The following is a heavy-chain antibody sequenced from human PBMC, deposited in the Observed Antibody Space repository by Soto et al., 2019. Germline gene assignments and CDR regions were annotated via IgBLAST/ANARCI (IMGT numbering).Heavy chain of an antibody. CDR2: FDPEDGET. CDR1: GYTLTELS. V-gene: IGHV1-24*01. J-gene: IGHJ4*02. D-gene: IGHD2-2*01. CDR3: ATIGYCSSTSCYVHDY. Sequence: GASVKVSCKVSGYTLTELSMHWVRQAPGKGLEWMGGFDPEDGETIYAQKFQGRVTMTEDTSTDTAYMELSSLRSEDTAVYYCATIGYCSSTSCYVHDYWGQGTLVTVSS.